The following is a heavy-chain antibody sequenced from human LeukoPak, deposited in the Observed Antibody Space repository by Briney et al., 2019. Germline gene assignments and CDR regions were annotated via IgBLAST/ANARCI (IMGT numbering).Heavy chain of an antibody. CDR3: ARALRISTPRGRGVSPLDY. J-gene: IGHJ4*02. CDR2: INHSGST. CDR1: GGSFSGYY. V-gene: IGHV4-34*01. Sequence: SETLSLTCAVYGGSFSGYYWSWLRHPPGKGLEWIGEINHSGSTNYNPSLKSRATISVDTSKNQFSLKLSSVTAADTAVYYCARALRISTPRGRGVSPLDYWGQGTLVTVSS. D-gene: IGHD2-21*01.